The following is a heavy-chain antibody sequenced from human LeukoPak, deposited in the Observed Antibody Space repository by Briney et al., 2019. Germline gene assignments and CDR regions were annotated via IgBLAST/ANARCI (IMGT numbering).Heavy chain of an antibody. V-gene: IGHV3-21*04. D-gene: IGHD6-13*01. CDR1: GFTVSSNY. CDR3: AKDPLAAAGTNFDY. Sequence: GGSLRLSCAASGFTVSSNYMSWVRQAPGKGLEWVSSISSSSSYIYYADSVKGRFTISRDNAKDSLYLQMNSLRAEDTAVYYCAKDPLAAAGTNFDYWGQGTLATVSS. J-gene: IGHJ4*02. CDR2: ISSSSSYI.